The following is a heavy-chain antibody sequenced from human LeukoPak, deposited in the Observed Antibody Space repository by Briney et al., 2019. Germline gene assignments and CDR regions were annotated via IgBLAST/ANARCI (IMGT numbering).Heavy chain of an antibody. D-gene: IGHD6-19*01. Sequence: GGSLRLSCAASGFTFSKYWMSWVRQTPGKGLEWVASIRHDASQIYYVDSVKGRFTISRDNAKNSLYLQMNSLRAEDTAVYYCARGIGSGWTGDYWGQGTLVTVSS. CDR2: IRHDASQI. V-gene: IGHV3-7*01. J-gene: IGHJ4*02. CDR1: GFTFSKYW. CDR3: ARGIGSGWTGDY.